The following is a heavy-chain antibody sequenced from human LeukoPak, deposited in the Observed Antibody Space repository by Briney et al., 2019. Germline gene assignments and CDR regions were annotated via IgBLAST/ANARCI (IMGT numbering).Heavy chain of an antibody. J-gene: IGHJ5*02. CDR1: GGSISSSSYY. V-gene: IGHV4-39*01. CDR3: ARHRSKYYYGSGSYFGGSWFDP. Sequence: PSETLSLTCTVSGGSISSSSYYWGWIRQPPGKGLEWIGSIYYSGSTYYNPSLKSRVTISVDTSKNQFSLKLSSVTAADTAVYYCARHRSKYYYGSGSYFGGSWFDPWGQGTLVTVSS. D-gene: IGHD3-10*01. CDR2: IYYSGST.